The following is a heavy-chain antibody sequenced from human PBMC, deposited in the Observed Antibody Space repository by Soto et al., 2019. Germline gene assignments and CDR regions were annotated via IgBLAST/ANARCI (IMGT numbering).Heavy chain of an antibody. J-gene: IGHJ3*02. CDR1: GFTFSSYD. CDR3: ARSEKLELRAAFDI. D-gene: IGHD1-26*01. CDR2: IGTAGDT. Sequence: EVQLVESGGGLVQPGGSLRLSCAASGFTFSSYDMHWVRQATGKGLEWVSAIGTAGDTYYPGSVKGRFTISRENAKNSLYLQMNSLRAGDTAVYYCARSEKLELRAAFDIWGQGTMVTVSS. V-gene: IGHV3-13*01.